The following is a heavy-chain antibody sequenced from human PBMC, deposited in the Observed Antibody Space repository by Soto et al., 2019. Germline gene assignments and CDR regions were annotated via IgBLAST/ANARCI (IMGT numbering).Heavy chain of an antibody. CDR3: ARLVTATRNYYYGMDV. CDR2: TSSSGSTI. CDR1: GFTFRDYY. D-gene: IGHD1-20*01. Sequence: GSLRLSCAASGFTFRDYYMTWIRQAPGKGLEWLSYTSSSGSTIYYADSVKGRFTISRDNAKNSLFLQMNSLRAEDTAVYYCARLVTATRNYYYGMDVWGQGTTVTVS. V-gene: IGHV3-11*01. J-gene: IGHJ6*02.